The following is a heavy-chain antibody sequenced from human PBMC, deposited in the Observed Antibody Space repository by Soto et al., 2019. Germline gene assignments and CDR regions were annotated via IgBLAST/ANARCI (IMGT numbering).Heavy chain of an antibody. J-gene: IGHJ3*02. CDR1: GFTFSSYA. V-gene: IGHV3-23*01. CDR2: ISGSGGST. Sequence: EVQLLESGGGLVQPGGSLRLSCAASGFTFSSYAMSWVRQAPGKGLEWVSAISGSGGSTYYADSVKGRFTISRDNSKIPLYLQMNSLRAADTAVYYGAKVDSSGGYSAFDICGQGTMVTVSS. D-gene: IGHD6-19*01. CDR3: AKVDSSGGYSAFDI.